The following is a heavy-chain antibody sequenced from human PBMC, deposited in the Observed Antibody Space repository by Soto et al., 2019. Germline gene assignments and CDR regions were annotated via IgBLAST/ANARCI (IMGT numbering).Heavy chain of an antibody. D-gene: IGHD3-3*01. CDR3: ARDLGGRDDFWSVPTYYFDY. CDR1: GGSISTYY. Sequence: QVQLQESGPGLVKPSETLSLTCNVSGGSISTYYWSWIRQPPRKGMEWIGYIYYSGTTNYNPSLKSRVTISVDTSKNQFSLKLSSVTAADTAVYYCARDLGGRDDFWSVPTYYFDYWGQGTLVTVSS. V-gene: IGHV4-59*13. J-gene: IGHJ4*02. CDR2: IYYSGTT.